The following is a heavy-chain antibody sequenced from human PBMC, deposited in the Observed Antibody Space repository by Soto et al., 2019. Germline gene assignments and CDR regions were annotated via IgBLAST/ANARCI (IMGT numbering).Heavy chain of an antibody. V-gene: IGHV1-18*01. CDR1: GYTFTSYA. J-gene: IGHJ4*02. Sequence: QAQLVQSGTEVEKPGASVKVSCKASGYTFTSYAISWVRQAPGPGLEWMGWISANNGNTNYAQKLQGRVTMTAGTSTSTAYMELRSVRSDDTAVYYCARGWGGIVVAGTRLDYWGQGTLVTVSS. D-gene: IGHD6-19*01. CDR3: ARGWGGIVVAGTRLDY. CDR2: ISANNGNT.